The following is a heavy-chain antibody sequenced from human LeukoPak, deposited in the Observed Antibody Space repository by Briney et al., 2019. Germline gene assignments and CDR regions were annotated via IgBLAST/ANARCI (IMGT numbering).Heavy chain of an antibody. Sequence: GASVKVSCKVSGYTLTELSMHWVRQAPGKGLEWMGGFDPEDGETIYAQKFQGRVTMTEDTSTDTAYTELSSLRSEDTAVYYCATTDTAMVDASLDYWGQGTLVTVSS. J-gene: IGHJ4*02. CDR3: ATTDTAMVDASLDY. D-gene: IGHD5-18*01. CDR1: GYTLTELS. V-gene: IGHV1-24*01. CDR2: FDPEDGET.